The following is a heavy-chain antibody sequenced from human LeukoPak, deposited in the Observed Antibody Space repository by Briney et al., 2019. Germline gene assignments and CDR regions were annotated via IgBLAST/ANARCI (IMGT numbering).Heavy chain of an antibody. CDR2: IYTSGST. D-gene: IGHD2-2*01. Sequence: SETLSLTCTVSGGSISSYYWSWIRQPAGKGLEWIGRIYTSGSTNYNPSLKSRVTMSVDTSKNQFSLKLSSVTAADTAVYYCAKEDIVVVPAAMGGYYYYMGVWGKGTTVTVSS. V-gene: IGHV4-4*07. J-gene: IGHJ6*03. CDR3: AKEDIVVVPAAMGGYYYYMGV. CDR1: GGSISSYY.